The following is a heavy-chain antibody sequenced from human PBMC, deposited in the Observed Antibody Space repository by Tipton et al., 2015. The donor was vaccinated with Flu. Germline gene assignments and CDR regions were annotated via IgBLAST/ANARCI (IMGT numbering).Heavy chain of an antibody. CDR3: ARGLGVRGVKKNMYYYYGMDV. Sequence: QVQLVQSGAEVKKPGASVKVSCKASGYTFTSYDINWVRQATGQGLEWMGWMNPNSGNTGYAQKFQGRVTMTRNTSISTAYMEASSLGSEDPAVYYCARGLGVRGVKKNMYYYYGMDVWGQGTTVTVSS. CDR1: GYTFTSYD. V-gene: IGHV1-8*01. D-gene: IGHD3-10*01. CDR2: MNPNSGNT. J-gene: IGHJ6*02.